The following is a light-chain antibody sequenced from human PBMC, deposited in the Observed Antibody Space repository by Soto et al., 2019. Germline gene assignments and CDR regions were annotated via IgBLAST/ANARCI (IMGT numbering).Light chain of an antibody. J-gene: IGKJ5*01. CDR1: ESIRTW. CDR2: VAS. CDR3: QQANSVPIT. V-gene: IGKV1-12*01. Sequence: DIQMTQSPTTLSASIGDRVTITCRASESIRTWLAWYQHKPGKAPKLLIYVASSLQSGVPSRFSGSGSGTDFTLTISSLQPEDFATYYCQQANSVPITFGQGTRLEIK.